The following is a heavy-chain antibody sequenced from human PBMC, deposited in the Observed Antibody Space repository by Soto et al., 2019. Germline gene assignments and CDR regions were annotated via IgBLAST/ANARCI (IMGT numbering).Heavy chain of an antibody. CDR3: AREESGYSYGSFDY. V-gene: IGHV3-74*01. J-gene: IGHJ4*02. Sequence: PGGSLRLSCSASGFPFSSYWMHWVRQAPGKGLVWVSRINSDGSSTSYADSVKGRFTISRDNAKNTLYLQMNSLRAEDTAVYYCAREESGYSYGSFDYWGQGTLVTVSS. CDR1: GFPFSSYW. CDR2: INSDGSST. D-gene: IGHD5-18*01.